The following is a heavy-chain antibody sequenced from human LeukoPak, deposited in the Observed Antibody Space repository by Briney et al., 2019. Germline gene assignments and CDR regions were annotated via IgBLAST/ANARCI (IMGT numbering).Heavy chain of an antibody. D-gene: IGHD2-15*01. CDR3: AVILGYCSGGSCLATDYFDY. J-gene: IGHJ4*02. CDR1: GFTFTSSA. V-gene: IGHV1-58*01. Sequence: ASVKVSCKASGFTFTSSAVQWARQARGQRPEWTGWIVVGSGNTNYAQKFQERVTITRDMSTSTAYMELSSLRSEDTAVYYCAVILGYCSGGSCLATDYFDYWGQGTLVTVSS. CDR2: IVVGSGNT.